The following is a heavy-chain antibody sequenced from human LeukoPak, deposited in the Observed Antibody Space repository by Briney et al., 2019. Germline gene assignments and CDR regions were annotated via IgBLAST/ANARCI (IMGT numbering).Heavy chain of an antibody. D-gene: IGHD3-10*01. CDR3: ARDVGKKLWFGESYYYGMDV. CDR2: ISAYKGNT. J-gene: IGHJ6*02. V-gene: IGHV1-18*01. Sequence: ASVTVSCKASGYTFTIYGISWVRPAPGQGLEWMGWISAYKGNTNYTQKLRGRVTMTTDTSTSTPYMELRSLRSDDTAVSYCARDVGKKLWFGESYYYGMDVWGQGTTVTVSS. CDR1: GYTFTIYG.